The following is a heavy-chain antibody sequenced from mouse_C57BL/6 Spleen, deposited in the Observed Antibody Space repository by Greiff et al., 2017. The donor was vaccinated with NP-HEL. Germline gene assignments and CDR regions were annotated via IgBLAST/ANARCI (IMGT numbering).Heavy chain of an antibody. V-gene: IGHV1-81*01. D-gene: IGHD2-1*01. J-gene: IGHJ1*03. CDR2: IYPRSGNT. CDR1: GYTFTSYG. Sequence: QVQLQQSGAELARPGASVKLSCKASGYTFTSYGISWVKQRTGQGLEWIGEIYPRSGNTYYNEKFKGKATLTADKSSSTAYMELRSLTSEDSAVYFCARHEGGADLPGYFDVWGTGTTVTVSS. CDR3: ARHEGGADLPGYFDV.